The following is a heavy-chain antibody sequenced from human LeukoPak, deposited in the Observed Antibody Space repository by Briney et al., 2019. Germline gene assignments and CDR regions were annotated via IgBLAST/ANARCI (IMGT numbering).Heavy chain of an antibody. CDR3: ARVRERWELGGNWFDP. Sequence: SETLSLTCAVYGGSFSGYYWSWIRQPPGKGLEWVGEINHSGSTNYNPALKSRVTISVDTSKNQFSLRLASVTAADTAVYYWARVRERWELGGNWFDPCGQGTLVTVSS. D-gene: IGHD1-26*01. V-gene: IGHV4-34*01. CDR2: INHSGST. J-gene: IGHJ5*02. CDR1: GGSFSGYY.